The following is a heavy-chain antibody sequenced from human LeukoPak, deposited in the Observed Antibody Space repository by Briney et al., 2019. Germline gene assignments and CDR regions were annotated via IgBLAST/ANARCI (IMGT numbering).Heavy chain of an antibody. D-gene: IGHD1-26*01. CDR2: LTGSGGNT. CDR3: AKSRVGYDY. Sequence: GGSLRLSCAASGFTFNAYVMSWVRQAPGQGLEWVSTLTGSGGNTYYADSVKGRFTISRDNSKNILYLQMNSLRAEDTAVYYCAKSRVGYDYWGQGTLVTVSS. CDR1: GFTFNAYV. J-gene: IGHJ4*02. V-gene: IGHV3-23*01.